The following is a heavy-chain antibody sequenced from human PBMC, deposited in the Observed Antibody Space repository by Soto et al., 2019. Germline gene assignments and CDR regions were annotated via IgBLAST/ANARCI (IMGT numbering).Heavy chain of an antibody. CDR2: TIPIFGTA. CDR1: GGTFSSYA. CDR3: ARGFLSGHDAFDI. J-gene: IGHJ3*02. Sequence: ASVKVSCKASGGTFSSYAITWVGQAPGQGLEWMGGTIPIFGTANYAQKFQGRVTITADESTSTAYMGLGSLRSEDTAVYYCARGFLSGHDAFDIWGQGTMVTVSS. V-gene: IGHV1-69*13. D-gene: IGHD3-3*01.